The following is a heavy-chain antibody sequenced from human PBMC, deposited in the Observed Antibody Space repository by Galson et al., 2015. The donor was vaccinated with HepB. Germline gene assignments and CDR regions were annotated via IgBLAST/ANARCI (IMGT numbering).Heavy chain of an antibody. V-gene: IGHV3-11*06. D-gene: IGHD2-15*01. CDR3: ARDLVAATDGSPDPYYYYGMDV. CDR2: ISSSSSYT. Sequence: SLRLSCAASGFTFSDYYMSWIRQAPGKGLEWVSYISSSSSYTNYADSVKGRFTISRDNAKNSLYLQMNSLRAEDTAVYYCARDLVAATDGSPDPYYYYGMDVWGQGTTVTVSS. CDR1: GFTFSDYY. J-gene: IGHJ6*02.